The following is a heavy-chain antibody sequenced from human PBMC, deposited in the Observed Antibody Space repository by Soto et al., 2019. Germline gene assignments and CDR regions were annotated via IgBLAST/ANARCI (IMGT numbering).Heavy chain of an antibody. J-gene: IGHJ6*02. CDR1: GFTFSSYG. Sequence: QVQLVESGGGLVKPGGSLRLSCAASGFTFSSYGMHWVRQAPGKGLEWVAVIWYDGSNKYYADSVKGRFTISRDNAKNTLYLQMNSLRAEDTAVYYCARERMVRGVTFYYYGMDVWGRGTTVTVSS. V-gene: IGHV3-33*08. CDR3: ARERMVRGVTFYYYGMDV. D-gene: IGHD3-10*01. CDR2: IWYDGSNK.